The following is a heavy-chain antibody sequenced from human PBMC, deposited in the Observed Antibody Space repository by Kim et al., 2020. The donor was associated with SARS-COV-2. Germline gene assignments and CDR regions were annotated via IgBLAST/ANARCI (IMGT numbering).Heavy chain of an antibody. Sequence: SETLSLTCTVSGGSISNSSYYWGWIRQPPGNGLEWIGSIYYSGSTYYNPSLKSRVTISVDTSKNQFSLKLSSVTAADTAVYYCAGEQQLGKLWYYYGMDVWGQGTTVTVSS. CDR2: IYYSGST. J-gene: IGHJ6*02. CDR1: GGSISNSSYY. V-gene: IGHV4-39*02. D-gene: IGHD6-13*01. CDR3: AGEQQLGKLWYYYGMDV.